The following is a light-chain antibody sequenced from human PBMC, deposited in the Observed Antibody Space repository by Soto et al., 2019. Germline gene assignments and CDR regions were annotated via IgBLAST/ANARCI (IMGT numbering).Light chain of an antibody. Sequence: EIVLTQSPATLSLSPGERATLSCRASQSVSSYLAWYQQKPGQAPRLLIYDASNRATGIPARFSGSGSGTEFTLTISSLQSEDFAIYSCLQYNFWRPYSFGQGTKVDIK. V-gene: IGKV3-11*01. CDR2: DAS. CDR3: LQYNFWRPYS. CDR1: QSVSSY. J-gene: IGKJ2*03.